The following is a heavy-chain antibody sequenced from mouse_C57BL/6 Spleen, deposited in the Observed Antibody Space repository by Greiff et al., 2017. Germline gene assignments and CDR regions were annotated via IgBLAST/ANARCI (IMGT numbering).Heavy chain of an antibody. V-gene: IGHV1-55*01. CDR1: GYTFTSYW. CDR2: IYPGSGST. CDR3: ARGYDGSSYYGYFDV. D-gene: IGHD1-1*01. Sequence: QVQLQQPGAELVKPGASVKMSCKASGYTFTSYWITWVKQRPGQGLEWIGDIYPGSGSTNYNEKFKSKATLTVDTSSSTAYMQLSSLTSEDSAVYYCARGYDGSSYYGYFDVWGTGTTVTVSS. J-gene: IGHJ1*03.